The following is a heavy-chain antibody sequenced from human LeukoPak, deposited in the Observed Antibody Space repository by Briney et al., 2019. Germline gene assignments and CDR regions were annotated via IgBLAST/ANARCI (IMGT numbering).Heavy chain of an antibody. D-gene: IGHD2-15*01. CDR2: ISGSGGST. Sequence: PGGSLRLSCAASGFTFSSYAMSWVRQAPGKGLEWVSAISGSGGSTYYADSVKGRFTISRDNSKNTLYLQMNSLRAEDTAVYYCAKDIVVVVAAPPDANWFDPWGQGTLVTVSS. CDR1: GFTFSSYA. J-gene: IGHJ5*02. V-gene: IGHV3-23*01. CDR3: AKDIVVVVAAPPDANWFDP.